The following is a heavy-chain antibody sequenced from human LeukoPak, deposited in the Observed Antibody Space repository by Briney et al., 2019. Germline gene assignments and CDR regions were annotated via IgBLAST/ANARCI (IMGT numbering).Heavy chain of an antibody. CDR3: ARWYSSSWYDSYYYYYYMDV. J-gene: IGHJ6*03. CDR2: ISAYNGNT. V-gene: IGHV1-18*01. Sequence: ASVKVSCKASGYTFTSYGISWVRQAPGQGLEWMGWISAYNGNTNYAQKLQGRVTMTTDTSTSTAYMELRSLRSDDTAVYYCARWYSSSWYDSYYYYYYMDVWGKGTTVTVSS. D-gene: IGHD6-13*01. CDR1: GYTFTSYG.